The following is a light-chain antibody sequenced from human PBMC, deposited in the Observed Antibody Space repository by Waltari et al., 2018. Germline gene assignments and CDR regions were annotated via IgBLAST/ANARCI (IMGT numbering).Light chain of an antibody. J-gene: IGKJ4*01. CDR2: WAS. CDR3: QQYYSTPLT. CDR1: QSVLHASNNRNY. Sequence: DIVMTQSPDSLALSLGERAPIRCKSSQSVLHASNNRNYLAWYQQRPGQSPKLLISWASTRQSGVPDRFSGSGSAADFTLTITSLQAEDVATYYCQQYYSTPLTFGGGTKVAIK. V-gene: IGKV4-1*01.